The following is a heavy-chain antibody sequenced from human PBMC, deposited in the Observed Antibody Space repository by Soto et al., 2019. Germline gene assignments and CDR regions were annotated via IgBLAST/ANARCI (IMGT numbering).Heavy chain of an antibody. CDR3: ARKTVTTYGKKYYFDY. CDR2: INHSGST. J-gene: IGHJ4*02. CDR1: GGSISSNSYY. Sequence: XXTLYLPFTVAGGSISSNSYYWGSTRQPPGKGLEWIGEINHSGSTNYNPSLKSRVTISVDTSKNQFSLKLSSVTAADTAVYYCARKTVTTYGKKYYFDYWGQGTLVTVSS. V-gene: IGHV4-39*07. D-gene: IGHD4-17*01.